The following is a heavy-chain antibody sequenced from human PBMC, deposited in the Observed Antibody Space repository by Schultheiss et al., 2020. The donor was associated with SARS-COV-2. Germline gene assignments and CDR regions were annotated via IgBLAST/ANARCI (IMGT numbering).Heavy chain of an antibody. Sequence: SETLSLTCAVYDGSFNDYHWTWIRQPPGKGLEWIGEINHSGSTNYNPSLMSRVTVSADMSKNQFSLKLSSVTAADTISADMSKNQFSLKLSSVTAADTTVYYCARKLSGSYPFDYWGQGTLVTVSS. CDR3: SKNQFSLKLSSVTAADTTVYYCARKLSGSYPFDY. D-gene: IGHD1-26*01. V-gene: IGHV4-34*01. CDR2: INHSGST. CDR1: DGSFNDYH. J-gene: IGHJ4*02.